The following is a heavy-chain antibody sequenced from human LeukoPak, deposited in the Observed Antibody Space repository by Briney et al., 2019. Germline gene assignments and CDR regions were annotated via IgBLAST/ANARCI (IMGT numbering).Heavy chain of an antibody. D-gene: IGHD3-9*01. V-gene: IGHV3-30*02. J-gene: IGHJ4*02. CDR1: GFTFSSYG. CDR3: AKGSVLRYFDWSEEYYFDY. Sequence: GGSLRLSCAASGFTFSSYGMHWVRQAPGKGLEWVAFIRYDGSNKYYADSVKGRFTISRDNSKNTLYLQMNSLRAEDTAVYYCAKGSVLRYFDWSEEYYFDYWGQGTLVTASS. CDR2: IRYDGSNK.